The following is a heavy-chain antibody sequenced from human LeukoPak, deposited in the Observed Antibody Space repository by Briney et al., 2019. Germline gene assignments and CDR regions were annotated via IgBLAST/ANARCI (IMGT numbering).Heavy chain of an antibody. D-gene: IGHD3-10*01. CDR2: IYHSGST. J-gene: IGHJ4*02. CDR3: ATVSAFFYDSGSYYTFDY. Sequence: SGTLSLTCAVSGGSISSSKWWSWVRQPPGKGLEWIGEIYHSGSTNYNPSLKSRVTISVDKSKNQFSLKLSSVTAADTAVYYCATVSAFFYDSGSYYTFDYWGQGTLVTVSS. V-gene: IGHV4-4*02. CDR1: GGSISSSKW.